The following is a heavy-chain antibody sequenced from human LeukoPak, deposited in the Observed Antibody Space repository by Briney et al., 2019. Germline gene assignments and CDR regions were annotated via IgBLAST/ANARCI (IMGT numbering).Heavy chain of an antibody. CDR3: ARATDLRGYSSSLDY. V-gene: IGHV3-20*04. CDR1: GFTFSSYS. D-gene: IGHD5-18*01. J-gene: IGHJ4*02. CDR2: INWNGGST. Sequence: PGGSLRLSCAASGFTFSSYSMNWVRQAPGKGLEWVSGINWNGGSTGYADSVKGRFTISRDNAKNSLYLQMNSLRAEDTALYYCARATDLRGYSSSLDYWGQGTLVTVSS.